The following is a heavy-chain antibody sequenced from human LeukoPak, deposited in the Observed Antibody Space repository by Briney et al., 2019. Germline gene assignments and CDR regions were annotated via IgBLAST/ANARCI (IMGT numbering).Heavy chain of an antibody. CDR2: ISAYNGNT. CDR3: ARVGHYYGSGSYALRVYGMDV. V-gene: IGHV1-18*01. D-gene: IGHD3-10*01. Sequence: ASVKVSCKASGGTFSSYAISWVRQAPGQGLEWMGWISAYNGNTNYAQKLQGRVTMTTDTSTSTAYMELRSLRSDDTAVYYCARVGHYYGSGSYALRVYGMDVWGQGTTVTVSS. CDR1: GGTFSSYA. J-gene: IGHJ6*02.